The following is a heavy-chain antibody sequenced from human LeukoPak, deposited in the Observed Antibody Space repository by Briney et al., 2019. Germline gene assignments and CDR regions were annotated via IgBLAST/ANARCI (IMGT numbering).Heavy chain of an antibody. CDR1: GDSLTSHF. V-gene: IGHV4-59*08. Sequence: SETLSLTCNVSGDSLTSHFWSWLRQTPGKGLEWIGYVFHSGTTNYSPSLKSRFTISIDTSKKQFYLRLASVTAADTAVYYCARRMATVTDAFDIWGRGTMVSVSS. CDR2: VFHSGTT. J-gene: IGHJ3*02. CDR3: ARRMATVTDAFDI. D-gene: IGHD5-24*01.